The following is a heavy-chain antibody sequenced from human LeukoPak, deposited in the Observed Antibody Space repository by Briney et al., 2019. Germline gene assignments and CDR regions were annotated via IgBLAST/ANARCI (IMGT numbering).Heavy chain of an antibody. CDR1: GFTFDDYA. V-gene: IGHV3-20*04. D-gene: IGHD4-11*01. CDR2: VNWNGGST. Sequence: GGSLRLSCAASGFTFDDYAMTWFRQPPGKGLEWVSTVNWNGGSTSYADSVKGRFTISRDNAKNSLYLQMSSLRADDTAFYYCARGGTVTTFDYWGQGTLVTVSS. CDR3: ARGGTVTTFDY. J-gene: IGHJ4*02.